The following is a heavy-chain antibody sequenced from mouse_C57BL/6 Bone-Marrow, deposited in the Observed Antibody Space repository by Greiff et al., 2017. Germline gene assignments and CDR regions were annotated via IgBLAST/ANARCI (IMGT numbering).Heavy chain of an antibody. D-gene: IGHD2-4*01. J-gene: IGHJ2*01. CDR1: GFSLTSYG. Sequence: VKLQESGPGLVQPSQSLSITCTVSGFSLTSYGVHWVRQSPGKGLEWLGVIWSGGSTDYNAAIISRLSISKDNSKSQVFFKMNSMQADDTAIYYCARRGYDYDGCYFDYWGQGTTRTVSS. V-gene: IGHV2-2*01. CDR3: ARRGYDYDGCYFDY. CDR2: IWSGGST.